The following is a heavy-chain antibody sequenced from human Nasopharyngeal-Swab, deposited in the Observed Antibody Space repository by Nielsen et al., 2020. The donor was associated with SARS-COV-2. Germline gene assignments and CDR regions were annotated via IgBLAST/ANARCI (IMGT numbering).Heavy chain of an antibody. V-gene: IGHV3-48*03. Sequence: GGSLRLSCVASGFTFSSYEMNWVRQAPGKGLEWVSYISSSGSTIYYADSVKGRFTISRDNAKNSLYLQMNSLRAEDTAVYYCARSQTYYYDSSGYLDCWGQGTLVTVSS. J-gene: IGHJ4*02. CDR2: ISSSGSTI. CDR3: ARSQTYYYDSSGYLDC. CDR1: GFTFSSYE. D-gene: IGHD3-22*01.